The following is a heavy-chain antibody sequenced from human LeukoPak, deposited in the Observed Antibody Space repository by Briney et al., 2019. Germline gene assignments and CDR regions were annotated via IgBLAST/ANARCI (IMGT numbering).Heavy chain of an antibody. CDR3: ATGYGSGDPTFDY. Sequence: SVEVSCKISGYTLTELSMHWVRQAPGKGLEGMGGFDPEDDETIYAQKFQGRVTMTDDTSTDTAYMEMSSVRSEDTAVYYCATGYGSGDPTFDYWGQGTLVTVSS. D-gene: IGHD3-10*01. CDR1: GYTLTELS. J-gene: IGHJ4*02. V-gene: IGHV1-24*01. CDR2: FDPEDDET.